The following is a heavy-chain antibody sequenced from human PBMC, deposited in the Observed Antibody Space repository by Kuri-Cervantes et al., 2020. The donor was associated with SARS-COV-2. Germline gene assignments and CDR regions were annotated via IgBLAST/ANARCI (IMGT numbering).Heavy chain of an antibody. D-gene: IGHD3/OR15-3a*01. V-gene: IGHV4-34*01. CDR1: GGSFSGYY. J-gene: IGHJ4*02. CDR2: INHTGST. Sequence: GSLRLSCGVYGGSFSGYYWSWIRQSPGKGLEWIGEINHTGSTKYNPSLKSRVTIPVDASKNQFSLKLNSVTAADTAVYYCARGTYTYYDFWRGPYFDYWGQGNLVTVSS. CDR3: ARGTYTYYDFWRGPYFDY.